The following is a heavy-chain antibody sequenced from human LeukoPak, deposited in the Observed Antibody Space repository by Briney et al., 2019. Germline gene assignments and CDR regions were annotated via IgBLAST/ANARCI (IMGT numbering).Heavy chain of an antibody. CDR1: GYTFTDYY. CDR3: AREKTAAHYYYMDV. Sequence: GATVKISCKATGYTFTDYYMHWVQQAPGKGLEWVGRVDPEDGETIYAEKFQGRVIITRNTSISTAYMELSSLRSEDTAVYYCAREKTAAHYYYMDVWGKGTTVTVSS. CDR2: VDPEDGET. V-gene: IGHV1-69-2*01. D-gene: IGHD6-6*01. J-gene: IGHJ6*03.